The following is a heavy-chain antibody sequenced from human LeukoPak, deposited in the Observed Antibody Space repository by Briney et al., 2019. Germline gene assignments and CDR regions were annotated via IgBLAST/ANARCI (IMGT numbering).Heavy chain of an antibody. CDR1: GFTFSTYG. D-gene: IGHD3-22*01. J-gene: IGHJ3*02. V-gene: IGHV3-33*08. CDR3: ARSGTTYYYDSSTRI. Sequence: PGRSLRLSCAASGFTFSTYGMHWVRQAPGKGLEWVAVIWYGGSNTYYADSVKGRFTISRDNSKNSLYLQMSSLRAEDTAVYYCARSGTTYYYDSSTRIWGQGTMVTVSS. CDR2: IWYGGSNT.